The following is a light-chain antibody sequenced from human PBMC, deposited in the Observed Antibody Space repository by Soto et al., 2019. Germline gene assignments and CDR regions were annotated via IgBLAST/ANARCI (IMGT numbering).Light chain of an antibody. V-gene: IGKV3D-20*02. Sequence: NVLPQSPATLPVSPGETVTLSCRASQRVSANYLAWYQVKPGQTPRLLIYVSSTMATGPPDRFSGSGSGTDFTLTIRRLEPVDCGRSYCQPDSDSGPFNFGGVTKLEIK. CDR2: VSS. CDR1: QRVSANY. CDR3: QPDSDSGPFN. J-gene: IGKJ4*01.